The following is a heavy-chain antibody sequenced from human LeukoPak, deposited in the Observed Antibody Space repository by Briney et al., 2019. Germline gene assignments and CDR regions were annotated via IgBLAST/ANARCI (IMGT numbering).Heavy chain of an antibody. CDR3: ARDAAYYDILTGYYYYYMDV. CDR1: GASITGYY. CDR2: IYTSGST. V-gene: IGHV4-4*07. J-gene: IGHJ6*03. D-gene: IGHD3-9*01. Sequence: SETLSLTCSVSGASITGYYWSWIRQPAGKGLEWIGRIYTSGSTNYNPSLKSRVTISVDTSKNQFSLKLSSVTAADTAVYYCARDAAYYDILTGYYYYYMDVWGKGTTVTISS.